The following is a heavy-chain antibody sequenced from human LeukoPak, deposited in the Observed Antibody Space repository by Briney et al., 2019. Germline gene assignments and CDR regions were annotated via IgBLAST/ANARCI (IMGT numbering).Heavy chain of an antibody. J-gene: IGHJ6*03. D-gene: IGHD6-6*01. CDR3: ARVGQVVTYYYYMDV. CDR2: FYYSGST. CDR1: GGSINSSAYY. Sequence: SETLSLTCTVSGGSINSSAYYWTWIRQPPGKRLGYIGTFYYSGSTYYNPSLKSRITISVDTSKNQFSLRLSSVSAADTAVYCCARVGQVVTYYYYMDVWGKGTTVTVSS. V-gene: IGHV4-39*07.